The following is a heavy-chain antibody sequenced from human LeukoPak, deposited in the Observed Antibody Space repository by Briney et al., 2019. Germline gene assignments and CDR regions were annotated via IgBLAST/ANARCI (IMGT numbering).Heavy chain of an antibody. CDR2: TSDSGGNT. CDR1: GFTFTSYA. V-gene: IGHV3-23*01. J-gene: IGHJ4*02. Sequence: GGSLRLSCAASGFTFTSYAMSWVRQAPGKGLEWVSSTSDSGGNTFYADSVKGRFTISRDNSKNTLYLQMNSLRVEDTAVYYCAKGAVVGAKKPPSDHWGQGTLVTVSS. D-gene: IGHD2-15*01. CDR3: AKGAVVGAKKPPSDH.